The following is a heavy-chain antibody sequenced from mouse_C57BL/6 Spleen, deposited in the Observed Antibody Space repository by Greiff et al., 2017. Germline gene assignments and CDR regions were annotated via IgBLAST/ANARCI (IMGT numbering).Heavy chain of an antibody. V-gene: IGHV5-6*01. J-gene: IGHJ2*01. CDR3: ARRDYGSSYDY. CDR1: GFTFSSYG. D-gene: IGHD1-1*01. Sequence: EVQLVESGGDLVKPGGSLKLSCAASGFTFSSYGMSWVRQTPDKRLEWVATISSGGSYTYYPDSVKGRFTISRDNAKNTLYLQMSSLKSEDTDMYYCARRDYGSSYDYWGQGTTLTVSS. CDR2: ISSGGSYT.